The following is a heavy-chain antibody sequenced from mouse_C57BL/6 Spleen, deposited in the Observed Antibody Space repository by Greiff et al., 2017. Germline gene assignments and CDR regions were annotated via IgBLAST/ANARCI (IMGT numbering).Heavy chain of an antibody. D-gene: IGHD2-2*01. Sequence: QVQLQQPGAELVKPGASVKMSCKASGYTFTSYWITWVKQRPGQGLEWIGDIYPGSGSTNYNEKFKSKATLTVDTSSSTAYMQLSSLTSEDSAVYYCARGAYGYDDGDWYFDVWGTGTTVTVSS. CDR2: IYPGSGST. CDR3: ARGAYGYDDGDWYFDV. V-gene: IGHV1-55*01. CDR1: GYTFTSYW. J-gene: IGHJ1*03.